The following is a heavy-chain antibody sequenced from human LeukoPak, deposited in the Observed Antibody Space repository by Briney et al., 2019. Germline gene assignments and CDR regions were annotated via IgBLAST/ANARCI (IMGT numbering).Heavy chain of an antibody. D-gene: IGHD3-3*02. CDR1: GYSFRQYS. CDR3: ARDYILPLETDNGDGFAI. J-gene: IGHJ3*02. Sequence: ASVKVSCKASGYSFRQYSISWVRQAPGKGLEWMGWVSPSHTTRVYAQQFQGRVTMTADTNTNTVSMELRSLRSDDTAVYFCARDYILPLETDNGDGFAIWGQGTVVSVSS. V-gene: IGHV1-18*01. CDR2: VSPSHTTR.